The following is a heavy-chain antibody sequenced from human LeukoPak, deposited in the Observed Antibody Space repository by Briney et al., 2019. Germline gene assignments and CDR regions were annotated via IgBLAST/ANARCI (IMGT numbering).Heavy chain of an antibody. Sequence: SETLSLTCTVSGGSISSYYWSWIRQPPGKGLEWIGYIYYSGSTNYNPSLKSRVTISVDTSKNQFSLKLSSATAADPAVYYCARTTEGGYTYDYFYYYYMDVWGKGTTVTISS. CDR2: IYYSGST. J-gene: IGHJ6*03. CDR3: ARTTEGGYTYDYFYYYYMDV. D-gene: IGHD5-18*01. CDR1: GGSISSYY. V-gene: IGHV4-59*01.